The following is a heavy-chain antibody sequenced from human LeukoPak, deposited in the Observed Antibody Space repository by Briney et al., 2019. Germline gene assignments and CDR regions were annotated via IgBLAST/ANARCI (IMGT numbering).Heavy chain of an antibody. J-gene: IGHJ6*04. CDR2: IIPIFGTA. CDR1: GGTFSSYA. Sequence: GASVKVSCKASGGTFSSYAISWVRQAPGQGLEWMGGIIPIFGTANYAQKFQGRVTITADESTSTAYMELSSLRSEDTAVYYCARLAFPGGHYYGSGSYYNDPQDVWGKGTTVTISS. CDR3: ARLAFPGGHYYGSGSYYNDPQDV. D-gene: IGHD3-10*01. V-gene: IGHV1-69*13.